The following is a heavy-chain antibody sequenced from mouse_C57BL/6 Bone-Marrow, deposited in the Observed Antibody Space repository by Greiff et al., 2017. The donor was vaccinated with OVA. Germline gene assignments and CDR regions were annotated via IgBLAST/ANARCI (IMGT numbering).Heavy chain of an antibody. CDR1: GFSLTSYG. J-gene: IGHJ2*01. V-gene: IGHV2-5*01. Sequence: VKLQESGPGLVQPSQSLSITCTVSGFSLTSYGVHWVRQSPGKGLEWLGVIWRGGSTDYNAAFMSRLSITKDNSKSQVFFKMNSLQADDTAIYYCAKNAHYDYLYYFDYWGQGTTLTVSS. CDR3: AKNAHYDYLYYFDY. D-gene: IGHD2-4*01. CDR2: IWRGGST.